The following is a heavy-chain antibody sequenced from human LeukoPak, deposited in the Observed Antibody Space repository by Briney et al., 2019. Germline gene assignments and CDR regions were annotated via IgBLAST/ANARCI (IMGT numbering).Heavy chain of an antibody. CDR2: ISTSSSTI. CDR1: GXTFSSYG. J-gene: IGHJ4*02. D-gene: IGHD3-22*01. Sequence: GGSLRLSCAASGXTFSSYGMNWVRQAPGKGLEWVSYISTSSSTIYYADSVKGRFTISRDNAKNSLYLQMNSLRDEDTAVYYCAANYYDLGCWGQGILVTVSS. CDR3: AANYYDLGC. V-gene: IGHV3-48*02.